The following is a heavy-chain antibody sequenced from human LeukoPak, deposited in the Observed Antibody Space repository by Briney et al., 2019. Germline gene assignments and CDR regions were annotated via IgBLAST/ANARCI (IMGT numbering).Heavy chain of an antibody. D-gene: IGHD3-10*01. J-gene: IGHJ5*02. CDR1: GFTFSDYY. CDR3: ARCSDDYGSGTLGGFDP. V-gene: IGHV3-11*06. CDR2: ISSSSSYT. Sequence: KPGGSLRLSCAASGFTFSDYYMSWIRQAPGKGLEWVSYISSSSSYTNYADSVKGRFTISRDNAKNSLYLQMNSLRAEDTAVYYCARCSDDYGSGTLGGFDPWGQGTLVTVSS.